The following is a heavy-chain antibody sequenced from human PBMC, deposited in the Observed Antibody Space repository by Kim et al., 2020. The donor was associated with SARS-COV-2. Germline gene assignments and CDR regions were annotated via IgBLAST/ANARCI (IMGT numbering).Heavy chain of an antibody. V-gene: IGHV4-59*13. J-gene: IGHJ6*02. CDR3: ATESNTYYGMDV. CDR1: GGSISGYY. Sequence: SETLSLTCTVSGGSISGYYWSWIRQPPGKGLEWIGYIYYSGSTNYNPSLKSRVTISLDTSKNQFSLKLSSVTAADTAVYYCATESNTYYGMDVWGQGTTVTVSS. CDR2: IYYSGST.